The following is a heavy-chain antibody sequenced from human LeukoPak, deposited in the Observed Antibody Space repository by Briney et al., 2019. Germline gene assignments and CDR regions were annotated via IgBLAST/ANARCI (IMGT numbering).Heavy chain of an antibody. D-gene: IGHD3-16*01. CDR3: ARRSRGGFDY. CDR1: GFTFSSYA. Sequence: GGSLRLSCAASGFTFSSYAMHWVRQAPGKGLEWVAVISYDGSNKYYADSVKGRFTISRDNSKNTLYLQMNSLRAEDTAVYYCARRSRGGFDYWGQGTLVTVSS. J-gene: IGHJ4*02. CDR2: ISYDGSNK. V-gene: IGHV3-30*04.